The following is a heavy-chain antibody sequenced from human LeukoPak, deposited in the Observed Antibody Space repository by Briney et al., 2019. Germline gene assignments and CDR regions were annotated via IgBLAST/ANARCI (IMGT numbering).Heavy chain of an antibody. D-gene: IGHD5-18*01. Sequence: PSETLSLTCTVSGGSISSYYWSWIRQPPGKGLEWIGYIYYSESTNYNPSLKSRVTISVDPPKNQFSLKLSSVTAADTAVYYCARESPYSYGSYYYYGMDVWGQGTTVTVSS. CDR3: ARESPYSYGSYYYYGMDV. CDR1: GGSISSYY. J-gene: IGHJ6*02. V-gene: IGHV4-59*01. CDR2: IYYSEST.